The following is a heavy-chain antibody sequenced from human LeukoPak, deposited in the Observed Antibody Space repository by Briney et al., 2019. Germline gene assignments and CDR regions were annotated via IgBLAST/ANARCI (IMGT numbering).Heavy chain of an antibody. CDR3: ATDSSSWYADY. CDR2: ISYDGSNK. Sequence: GGSLRLSCAASGFTFSSYAMHWVRQAPGKGLEWVAVISYDGSNKYYADSVKGRFTIPRDNAKNSLYLQMNSLRAEDTAVYYCATDSSSWYADYWGQGTLVTVSS. D-gene: IGHD6-13*01. CDR1: GFTFSSYA. V-gene: IGHV3-30-3*01. J-gene: IGHJ4*02.